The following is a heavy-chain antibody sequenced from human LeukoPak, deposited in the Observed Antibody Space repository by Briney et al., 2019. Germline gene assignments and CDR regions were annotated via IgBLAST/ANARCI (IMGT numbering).Heavy chain of an antibody. J-gene: IGHJ4*02. V-gene: IGHV3-33*08. Sequence: PGRSLRLSCAASGFTYSHYGMHWVRQAPRKGLEWVAVIWSDGTGKYYSDAVKGRFTISRDNSRNTVYLQMNSLRGEDTAVYYCARDAERGFDYSNSLKYWGQGTLVTVSS. CDR2: IWSDGTGK. CDR1: GFTYSHYG. D-gene: IGHD4-11*01. CDR3: ARDAERGFDYSNSLKY.